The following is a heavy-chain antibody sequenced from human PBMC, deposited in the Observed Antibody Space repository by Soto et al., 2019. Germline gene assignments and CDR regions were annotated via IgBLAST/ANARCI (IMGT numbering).Heavy chain of an antibody. D-gene: IGHD3-3*01. CDR1: GGSFSGYY. CDR2: INHSGST. J-gene: IGHJ4*02. Sequence: SETLSLTCAVYGGSFSGYYWSWIRQPPGKGLEWIGEINHSGSTNYNPSLKSRVTISVDTSKNQFSLKLSSVIAADTAVYYCARLYDFWSGSASPYYFDYWGQGTLVTVSS. V-gene: IGHV4-34*01. CDR3: ARLYDFWSGSASPYYFDY.